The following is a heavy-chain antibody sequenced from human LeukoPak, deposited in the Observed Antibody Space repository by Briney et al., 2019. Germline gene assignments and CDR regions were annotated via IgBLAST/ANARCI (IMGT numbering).Heavy chain of an antibody. CDR2: IVGGGANT. D-gene: IGHD3-9*01. CDR3: TKGGDYDVVTGCYDPDN. V-gene: IGHV3-23*01. CDR1: GFIFSNYA. Sequence: GGSLRLSCAASGFIFSNYAMSWARQAPGKGLEWVSDIVGGGANTYYADSVKGRFTISRDNPRNTLYLQMNSLRDEDTAVYYCTKGGDYDVVTGCYDPDNWGQGTLVTVSS. J-gene: IGHJ4*02.